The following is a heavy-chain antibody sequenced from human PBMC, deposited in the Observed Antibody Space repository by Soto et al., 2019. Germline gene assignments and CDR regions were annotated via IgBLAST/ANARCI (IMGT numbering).Heavy chain of an antibody. J-gene: IGHJ6*03. CDR3: ARVRIPIGAYYYYYMDV. CDR2: IYYSENT. V-gene: IGHV4-39*07. CDR1: GGSISSSSNH. D-gene: IGHD5-12*01. Sequence: SETLSLTCTVSGGSISSSSNHWGWIRQPPGKGLEWIGNIYYSENTYYNPSLKSRVTISVDTSKNQFSLKLTSVTAADTAVYYCARVRIPIGAYYYYYMDVWGKGTTVTVSS.